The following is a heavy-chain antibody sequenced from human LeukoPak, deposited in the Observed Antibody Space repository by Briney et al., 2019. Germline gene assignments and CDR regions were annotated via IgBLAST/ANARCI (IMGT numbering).Heavy chain of an antibody. J-gene: IGHJ4*02. Sequence: ASVKVSCKASGYTFTNYVMHWVRQAPGQRLEWMGWINAGKGNTKYTQKFQGRVTFTRDTSASTAYMELSSLRSEDTAVYYCARDPAPDYFDYWGQGTLVTVSS. CDR2: INAGKGNT. CDR3: ARDPAPDYFDY. CDR1: GYTFTNYV. V-gene: IGHV1-3*01.